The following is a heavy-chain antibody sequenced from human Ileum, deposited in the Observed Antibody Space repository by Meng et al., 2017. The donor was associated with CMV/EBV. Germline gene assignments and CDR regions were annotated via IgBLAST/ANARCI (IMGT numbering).Heavy chain of an antibody. D-gene: IGHD3-10*01. CDR1: GFTFSSCW. Sequence: GESLKISCAASGFTFSSCWMSWVRQAPGKGLEWVANIKKDGSEKYYVDSVKGRFTISRDNAKNSLYLQMNGLRVEDTAVYYCASPHFSLGGDGTGADYWGQGTLVTVSS. CDR2: IKKDGSEK. V-gene: IGHV3-7*01. CDR3: ASPHFSLGGDGTGADY. J-gene: IGHJ4*02.